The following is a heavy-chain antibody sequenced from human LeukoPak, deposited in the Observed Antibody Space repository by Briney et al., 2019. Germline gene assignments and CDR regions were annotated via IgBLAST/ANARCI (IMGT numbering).Heavy chain of an antibody. CDR3: APNRLPTDY. CDR1: GFTFSTYA. CDR2: ISGSGTST. V-gene: IGHV3-23*01. D-gene: IGHD5-18*01. Sequence: PGGSLRLSCAASGFTFSTYAMSWVRQAPGKGLEWVSSISGSGTSTYFADSVKGRFTISRDNSKNTLYLQMNSLRAEDTAVYYCAPNRLPTDYWGQGTLVTVSP. J-gene: IGHJ4*02.